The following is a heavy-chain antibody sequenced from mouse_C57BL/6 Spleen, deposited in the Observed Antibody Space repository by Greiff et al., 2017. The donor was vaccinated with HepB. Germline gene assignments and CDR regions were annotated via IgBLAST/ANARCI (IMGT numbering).Heavy chain of an antibody. J-gene: IGHJ3*01. CDR2: IYPGSGST. Sequence: QVQLQQPGAELVKPGASVKMSCKASGYTFTSYWITWVKQRPGQGLEWIGDIYPGSGSTNYNEKFKSKATLTVDTSSSTAYMQRSSLTSEDSAVYYCARGTTAVGGFAYWGQGTLVTVSA. CDR3: ARGTTAVGGFAY. CDR1: GYTFTSYW. V-gene: IGHV1-55*01. D-gene: IGHD1-2*01.